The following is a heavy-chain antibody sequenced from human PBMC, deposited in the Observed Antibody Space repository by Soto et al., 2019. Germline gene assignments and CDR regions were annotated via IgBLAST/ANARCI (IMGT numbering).Heavy chain of an antibody. V-gene: IGHV1-69*13. Sequence: SVKVSCKASGGTFSSYAISWVRQAPGQGLEWMGGIIPIFGTANYAQKFQGRVTITADESTSTAYMELSSPRSEDTAVYYCASHSTSWFDPWGQGTLVTVSS. D-gene: IGHD5-12*01. CDR3: ASHSTSWFDP. CDR2: IIPIFGTA. J-gene: IGHJ5*02. CDR1: GGTFSSYA.